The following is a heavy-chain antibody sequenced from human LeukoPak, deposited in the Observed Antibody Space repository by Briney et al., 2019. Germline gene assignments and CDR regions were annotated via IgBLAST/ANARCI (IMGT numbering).Heavy chain of an antibody. CDR1: GGTFSSYA. J-gene: IGHJ4*02. CDR2: IIPIFGTA. V-gene: IGHV1-69*13. Sequence: SVKVSCKASGGTFSSYAISWVRQAPGQRLEWMGGIIPIFGTANYAQKFQGRVTITADESTSTAYMEPSSLRSEDTAVYCCTTSIGKTHLAYCGGDCYQLDYWGQGTLVTVSS. CDR3: TTSIGKTHLAYCGGDCYQLDY. D-gene: IGHD2-21*02.